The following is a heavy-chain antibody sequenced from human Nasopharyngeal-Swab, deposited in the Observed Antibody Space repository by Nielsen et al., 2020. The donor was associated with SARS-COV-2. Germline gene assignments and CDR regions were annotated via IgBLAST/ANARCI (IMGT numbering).Heavy chain of an antibody. V-gene: IGHV1-18*01. CDR3: ARDEVTEDYYYYYGMDV. J-gene: IGHJ6*02. Sequence: ASVKVSCKAFGYTFTSYGISWVRQAPGQGLEWMGWISAYNGNTNYAQKLQGRVTMTTDTSTSTAYMELSSLRSEDTAVYYCARDEVTEDYYYYYGMDVWGQGTTVTVSS. CDR2: ISAYNGNT. D-gene: IGHD2-21*02. CDR1: GYTFTSYG.